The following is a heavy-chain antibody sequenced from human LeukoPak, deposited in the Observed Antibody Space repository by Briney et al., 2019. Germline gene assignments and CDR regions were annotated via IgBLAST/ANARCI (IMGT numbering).Heavy chain of an antibody. V-gene: IGHV5-10-1*01. CDR3: ARLYCSGGSCYQDDY. Sequence: GESLKISFKGSGYSFTSYWISWVRRMPGKGLEWMGRIDPSDSYTNYSPSFQGHVTISADKSISTAYLQWSSLKASDTAMYYCARLYCSGGSCYQDDYWGQGTLVTVSS. CDR1: GYSFTSYW. D-gene: IGHD2-15*01. CDR2: IDPSDSYT. J-gene: IGHJ4*02.